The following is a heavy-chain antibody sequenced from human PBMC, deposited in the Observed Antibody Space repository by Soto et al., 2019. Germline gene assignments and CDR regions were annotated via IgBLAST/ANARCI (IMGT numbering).Heavy chain of an antibody. V-gene: IGHV3-30*04. CDR2: ISHDGRIK. CDR1: EFTFNRHA. CDR3: ARVSGHVYATLHGPFDY. J-gene: IGHJ4*02. D-gene: IGHD2-8*01. Sequence: QVQLVESGGGVVQPGRSLRLSCAASEFTFNRHAMHWVRQAPGKGLEWVAVISHDGRIKYYADSVKGRFTISRDNSMNTLDLQMNRLRAEETAIYFCARVSGHVYATLHGPFDYWGQGTLVTVSS.